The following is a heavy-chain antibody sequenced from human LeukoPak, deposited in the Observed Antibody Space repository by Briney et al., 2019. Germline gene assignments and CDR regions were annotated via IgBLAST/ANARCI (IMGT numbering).Heavy chain of an antibody. CDR1: GFTFNHYG. V-gene: IGHV3-23*01. J-gene: IGHJ4*02. D-gene: IGHD6-19*01. Sequence: GGSLRLSCAACGFTFNHYGMSWVRQAPGKGLEWVSGINHLGHTFYSASVKGRFTISRDYSQNTLFLQMNSLRADDTAEYFCARDHGSQDSGAWYVFDYWGRGTLVTVSS. CDR2: INHLGHT. CDR3: ARDHGSQDSGAWYVFDY.